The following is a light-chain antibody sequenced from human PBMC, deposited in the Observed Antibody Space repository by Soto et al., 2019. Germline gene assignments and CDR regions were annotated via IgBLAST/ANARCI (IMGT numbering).Light chain of an antibody. V-gene: IGLV2-14*01. CDR3: SSYKRTSRVYV. J-gene: IGLJ1*01. Sequence: QSALAQPASVSGSPGQSITISCTGTSSDVGDYEYVSWYQQHPGKGPKLMIYEVSNRTSGVSNRFSGSKSGNTASLTISGLQAGDETEYFCSSYKRTSRVYVFGTGTKVTVL. CDR2: EVS. CDR1: SSDVGDYEY.